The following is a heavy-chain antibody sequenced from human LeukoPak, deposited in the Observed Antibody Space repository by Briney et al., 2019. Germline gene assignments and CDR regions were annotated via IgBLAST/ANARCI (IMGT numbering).Heavy chain of an antibody. CDR2: IKQDGSEK. Sequence: PGGSLRLSCAASGFTFSSYWMSWVRQAPGKGLEWVANIKQDGSEKYYVDSVKGRFTISRDNAKNSLYLQMNSLRAEDTAVYYCAREWMGLWFGELQNAFDIWGQGTMVTVSS. CDR1: GFTFSSYW. CDR3: AREWMGLWFGELQNAFDI. D-gene: IGHD3-10*01. J-gene: IGHJ3*02. V-gene: IGHV3-7*01.